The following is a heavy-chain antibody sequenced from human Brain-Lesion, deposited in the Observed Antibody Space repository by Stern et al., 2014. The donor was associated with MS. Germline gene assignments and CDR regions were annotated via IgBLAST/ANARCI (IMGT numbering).Heavy chain of an antibody. CDR1: GYTLTELS. CDR2: FDPEDGAT. D-gene: IGHD1-26*01. J-gene: IGHJ4*02. V-gene: IGHV1-24*01. Sequence: DQLVESGAEVKKPGASVKVSCKVSGYTLTELSMHWVRQAPRKGLEWMGGFDPEDGATIYAQKFQGRVTMTEDTSTDTAYMELSSLRSEDTAVYYCATLSPGAGGNYYRHFDYWGQGTLVTVSS. CDR3: ATLSPGAGGNYYRHFDY.